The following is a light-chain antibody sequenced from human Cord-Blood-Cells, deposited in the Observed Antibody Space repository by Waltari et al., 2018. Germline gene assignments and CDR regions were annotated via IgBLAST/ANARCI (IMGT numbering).Light chain of an antibody. CDR2: LGS. Sequence: DIVMTQSPLSLHVTPGAPASISCRSSQILLHSNGYNYLDWYLQKPGQSPQLLIYLGSNRASGVPDRFSGSGSGTDFTLKISRVEAEDVGVYYCMQALQTPYSFGQGTKREIK. V-gene: IGKV2-28*01. J-gene: IGKJ2*03. CDR1: QILLHSNGYNY. CDR3: MQALQTPYS.